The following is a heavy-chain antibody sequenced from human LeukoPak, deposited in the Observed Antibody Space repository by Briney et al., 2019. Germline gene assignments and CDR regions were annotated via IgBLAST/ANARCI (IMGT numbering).Heavy chain of an antibody. V-gene: IGHV4-30-4*01. D-gene: IGHD6-13*01. CDR1: GGSISSGDDY. J-gene: IGHJ4*02. Sequence: PSETLSLTCTVSGGSISSGDDYWSWIRQPPGRGLEWIGYIYYSGSTYYNPSLKSRVTISVDTSKNQFSLKLSSVTAGDTAVYYCARDRAAAGIPAIDYWGQGTLVTVSS. CDR3: ARDRAAAGIPAIDY. CDR2: IYYSGST.